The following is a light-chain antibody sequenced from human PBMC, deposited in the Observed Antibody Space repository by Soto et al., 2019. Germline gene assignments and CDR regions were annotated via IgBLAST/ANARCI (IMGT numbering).Light chain of an antibody. CDR3: AAWDDSLNGVV. CDR2: CNN. V-gene: IGLV1-44*01. CDR1: SSNIGSNT. J-gene: IGLJ2*01. Sequence: QSVLTQPPSASGTPGQRVTISCSGSSSNIGSNTVNWYQQLPGTAPKLLIYCNNQRPSGVPARFSGSKSGTSASLAISGVQSEDEADYYCAAWDDSLNGVVFGGGTKLTVL.